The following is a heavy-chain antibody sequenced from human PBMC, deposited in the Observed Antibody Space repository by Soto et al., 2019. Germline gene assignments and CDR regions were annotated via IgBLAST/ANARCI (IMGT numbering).Heavy chain of an antibody. V-gene: IGHV4-39*01. CDR2: IYSSGST. D-gene: IGHD3-10*01. Sequence: PSETLSLTCTVSGDSISGTSFYWGWIRQSSGKGLEWIASIYSSGSTFYNLSLKSRLSLSVDTSKNQFSLRLQSVTAADTAVYYCVRRPWVRGGGGDWFDPWGQGTLVTVSS. CDR1: GDSISGTSFY. CDR3: VRRPWVRGGGGDWFDP. J-gene: IGHJ5*02.